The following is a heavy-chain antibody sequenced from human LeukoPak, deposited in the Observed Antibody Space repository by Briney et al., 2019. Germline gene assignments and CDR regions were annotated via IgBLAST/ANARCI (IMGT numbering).Heavy chain of an antibody. CDR1: GLPFSNAW. CDR2: IKSKTDGRTA. D-gene: IGHD1-26*01. CDR3: TSSGTSGAGDFDY. V-gene: IGHV3-15*01. J-gene: IGHJ4*02. Sequence: GWSLRLSCAASGLPFSNAWMTWVCQAPWKGLEWVGRIKSKTDGRTADYAAPVKGRFTISRDDSKNTLFLQMNSLRTEDSALYYCTSSGTSGAGDFDYWGQGTLVTVSS.